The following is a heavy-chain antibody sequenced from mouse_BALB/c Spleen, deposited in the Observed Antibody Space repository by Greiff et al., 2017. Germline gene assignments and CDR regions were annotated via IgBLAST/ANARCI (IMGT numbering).Heavy chain of an antibody. Sequence: EVQVVESGGGLVKPGGSLKLSCAASGFTFSDYYMYWVRQTPEKRLEWVATISDGGSYTYYPDSVKGRFTISRDNAKNNLYLQMSSLKSEDTAMYYCARDPLYYGSSYVGYFDVWGAGTTVTVSS. CDR3: ARDPLYYGSSYVGYFDV. CDR1: GFTFSDYY. V-gene: IGHV5-4*02. CDR2: ISDGGSYT. D-gene: IGHD1-1*01. J-gene: IGHJ1*01.